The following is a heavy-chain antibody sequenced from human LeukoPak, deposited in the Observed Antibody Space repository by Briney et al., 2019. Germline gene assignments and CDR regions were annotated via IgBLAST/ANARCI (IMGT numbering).Heavy chain of an antibody. CDR1: GYTFTGYY. CDR2: INPNSGGT. CDR3: ARVSIAVAGTRIDY. D-gene: IGHD6-19*01. V-gene: IGHV1-2*06. J-gene: IGHJ4*02. Sequence: ASVKVSCKASGYTFTGYYMQWVRQAPGQGLEWMGRINPNSGGTNYAQKFQGRVTMTRDTSISTAYMELSRLRSDDTAVYYCARVSIAVAGTRIDYWGQGTLVTVSS.